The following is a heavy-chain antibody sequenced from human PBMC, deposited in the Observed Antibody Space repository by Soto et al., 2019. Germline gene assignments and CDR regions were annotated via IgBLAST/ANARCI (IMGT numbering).Heavy chain of an antibody. CDR1: GYTFTSYD. CDR3: ARAYGYSYCYLLPTAYYYYGMDV. J-gene: IGHJ6*02. D-gene: IGHD5-18*01. Sequence: GASVKVSCKASGYTFTSYDINWVRQATGQGLEWMGWMNPNSGNTGYAQKFQGRVTMTRNTSISTAYMELSSLRSEDTAVYYCARAYGYSYCYLLPTAYYYYGMDVWGQGTTVTVSS. V-gene: IGHV1-8*01. CDR2: MNPNSGNT.